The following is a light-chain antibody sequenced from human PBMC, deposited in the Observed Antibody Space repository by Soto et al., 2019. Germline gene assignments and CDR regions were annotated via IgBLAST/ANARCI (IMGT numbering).Light chain of an antibody. CDR2: NNN. Sequence: QSVLTQPPSASGTPGQRVTISCSGSSSNIGSNTVNWYQQLPGTAPKLLIYNNNQRPSGVPDRFSGSKSGTSASLAISGLQSEDEADYYCATWDDSRNKVFGPGTKLTVL. V-gene: IGLV1-44*01. CDR1: SSNIGSNT. CDR3: ATWDDSRNKV. J-gene: IGLJ1*01.